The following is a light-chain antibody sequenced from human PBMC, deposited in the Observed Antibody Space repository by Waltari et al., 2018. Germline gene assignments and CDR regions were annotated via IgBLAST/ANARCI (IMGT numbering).Light chain of an antibody. J-gene: IGKJ2*01. CDR3: QQYGSSPYT. V-gene: IGKV3-20*01. Sequence: EIVLTQSPGTLSLSAGERATLPCRASQTVSNNYLACYQQKPGEAPRLLIYGASTRATGIQDKIRGSGVGADFTLTISRLDPEDFAMYFCQQYGSSPYTFGQGTKLE. CDR1: QTVSNNY. CDR2: GAS.